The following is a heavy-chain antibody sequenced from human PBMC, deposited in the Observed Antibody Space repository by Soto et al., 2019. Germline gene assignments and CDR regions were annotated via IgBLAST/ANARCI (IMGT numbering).Heavy chain of an antibody. D-gene: IGHD2-15*01. Sequence: PSETLSLTCTVSGGSISSYYWSWIRQPPGKGLEWIGYIYYSGSTNYNPSLKSRVTISVDTSKNQFSLKLSSATAADTAVYYCARRSREGGGSFYSHWGQGTLVTVSS. V-gene: IGHV4-59*01. CDR3: ARRSREGGGSFYSH. CDR1: GGSISSYY. J-gene: IGHJ4*02. CDR2: IYYSGST.